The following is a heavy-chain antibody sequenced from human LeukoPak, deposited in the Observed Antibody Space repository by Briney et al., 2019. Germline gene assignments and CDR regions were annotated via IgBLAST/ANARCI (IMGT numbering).Heavy chain of an antibody. CDR3: ARSVPVYYDSSGNERVNWFDP. CDR2: IYTSGST. CDR1: GGSISSYY. V-gene: IGHV4-4*07. J-gene: IGHJ5*02. D-gene: IGHD3-22*01. Sequence: SETLSLTCTVSGGSISSYYWSWIRQPAGKGLEWIGRIYTSGSTNYDPSLKSRVTMSVDTSKNQFSLKLSYVTAADTAVYYCARSVPVYYDSSGNERVNWFDPWGQGTLVTVSS.